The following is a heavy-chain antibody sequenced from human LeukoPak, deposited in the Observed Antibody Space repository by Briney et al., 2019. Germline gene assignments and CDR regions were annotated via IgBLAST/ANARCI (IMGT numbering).Heavy chain of an antibody. CDR3: AKDQRDYEAYYYYMDV. CDR1: GFTFSSYS. D-gene: IGHD4-17*01. V-gene: IGHV3-23*01. Sequence: GGSLRLSCAASGFTFSSYSMNWVRQAPGKGLEWVSVISGSGGSTYYADSVKGRFTISRDNSKNTLYLQMNSLRAEDTAVYYCAKDQRDYEAYYYYMDVWGKGTTVTVSS. CDR2: ISGSGGST. J-gene: IGHJ6*03.